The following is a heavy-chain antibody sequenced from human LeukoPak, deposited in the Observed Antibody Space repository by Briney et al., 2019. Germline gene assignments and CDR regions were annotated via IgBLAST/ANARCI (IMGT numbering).Heavy chain of an antibody. CDR2: INNRGST. Sequence: SETLSLTCAVYGGSFSSYYWSWIRQPPGKGLEWIGEINNRGSTNSNQSLKSRVTISVETSKNQFSLKLRSVTAANTAVYYCSRPPHCSGGSCYYWYFDLWGRGTLVTVSS. J-gene: IGHJ2*01. D-gene: IGHD2-15*01. CDR3: SRPPHCSGGSCYYWYFDL. V-gene: IGHV4-34*01. CDR1: GGSFSSYY.